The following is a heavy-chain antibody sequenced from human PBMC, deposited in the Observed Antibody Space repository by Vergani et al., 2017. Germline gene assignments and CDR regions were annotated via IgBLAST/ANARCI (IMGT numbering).Heavy chain of an antibody. D-gene: IGHD4-17*01. CDR1: GGSFSGYYW. V-gene: IGHV2-26*01. J-gene: IGHJ4*02. Sequence: QWGAGLLKPSETLSLTCAVYGGSFSGYYWSWIRQPPGKALEWLAHIFSNDEKSYSTSLKSRLTISKDTSKSQVVLTMTNMDPVDTATYYCARIHYGDYGVEAFDYWGQGTLVTVSS. CDR2: IFSNDEK. CDR3: ARIHYGDYGVEAFDY.